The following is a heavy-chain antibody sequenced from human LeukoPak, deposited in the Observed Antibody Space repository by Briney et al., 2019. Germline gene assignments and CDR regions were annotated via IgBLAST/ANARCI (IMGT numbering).Heavy chain of an antibody. D-gene: IGHD1-14*01. CDR1: GFTFSSYE. Sequence: GGSLRLSCAASGFTFSSYEMNWVRQAPGRGLEWVSYIGKTGRTIYYVDSVKGRFTVSRDNATNSLYLQMNSLRAEDTAIYYCVRGDRYFFDYWGQGTLVTVSS. CDR2: IGKTGRTI. V-gene: IGHV3-48*03. J-gene: IGHJ4*02. CDR3: VRGDRYFFDY.